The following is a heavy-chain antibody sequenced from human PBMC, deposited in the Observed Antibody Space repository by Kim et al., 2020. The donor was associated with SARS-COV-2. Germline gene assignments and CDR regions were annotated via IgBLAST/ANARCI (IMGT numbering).Heavy chain of an antibody. CDR3: ARGANWYRF. J-gene: IGHJ5*01. CDR2: MNPDSGNT. CDR1: GYIFTSSD. Sequence: ASVKVSCKASGYIFTSSDINWVRQATGQGLEWMGWMNPDSGNTGYAQKFQGRFTMTRNTSINTGYMELSSLKSDDTAVYYCARGANWYRFWGQGTPVTVSS. V-gene: IGHV1-8*02.